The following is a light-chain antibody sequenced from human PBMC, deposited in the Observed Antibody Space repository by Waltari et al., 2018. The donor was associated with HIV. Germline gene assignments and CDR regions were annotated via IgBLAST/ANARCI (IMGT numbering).Light chain of an antibody. CDR2: RST. CDR3: MLFFRSSYL. CDR1: TGPVNIVHY. Sequence: QAVVTQEPSVTVSPGGTVTLNCTSATGPVNIVHYAHWFQQRPGQAPMPLFYRSTRSHSLTPERFSASLVDDRAALILSTVWPEDEAVYYCMLFFRSSYLFGGGTKVTVL. J-gene: IGLJ2*01. V-gene: IGLV7-43*01.